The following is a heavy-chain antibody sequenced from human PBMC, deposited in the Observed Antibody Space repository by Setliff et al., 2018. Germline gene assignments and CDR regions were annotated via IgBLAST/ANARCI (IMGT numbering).Heavy chain of an antibody. CDR2: ISYSGGV. Sequence: PSETLSLTCSLSGVTIGGNNYYYWAWIRQPPGKGLEWIGTISYSGGVFYNPSLKSRVTMSVDTSKNQFALNLRSVTAADTAVYYCVRDRTAYSYGLDVWGQGTTVTVSS. D-gene: IGHD5-18*01. J-gene: IGHJ6*02. CDR1: GVTIGGNNYYY. V-gene: IGHV4-39*02. CDR3: VRDRTAYSYGLDV.